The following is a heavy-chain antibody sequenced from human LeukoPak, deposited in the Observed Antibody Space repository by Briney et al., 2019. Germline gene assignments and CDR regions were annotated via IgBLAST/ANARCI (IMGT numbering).Heavy chain of an antibody. J-gene: IGHJ6*02. Sequence: GGSLRLSCAASGFTFSSYAMHWVRQAPGKGLQQAAVISYDGSNKYYADSVKGRFTISRDNSKNTLSLQMNSLRAEDTAVYYCARSSGSYLYYYYGMDVWGQGTTVTVSS. CDR3: ARSSGSYLYYYYGMDV. CDR2: ISYDGSNK. CDR1: GFTFSSYA. V-gene: IGHV3-30-3*01. D-gene: IGHD1-26*01.